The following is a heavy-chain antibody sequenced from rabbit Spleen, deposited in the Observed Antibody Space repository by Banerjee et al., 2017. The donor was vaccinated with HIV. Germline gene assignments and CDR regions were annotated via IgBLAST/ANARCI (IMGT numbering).Heavy chain of an antibody. Sequence: HLKESGGGLVQPGGSLKLSCTASGFTLSSYYMNWVRQAPGKGLEWIGYIDPVFGITYYANWVSGRFSISRENAQNTVFLQMTSLTAADTATYFCARDLTSVVGWNFSLWGQGTLVTVS. CDR2: IDPVFGIT. CDR3: ARDLTSVVGWNFSL. J-gene: IGHJ4*01. CDR1: GFTLSSYY. V-gene: IGHV1S7*01. D-gene: IGHD1-1*01.